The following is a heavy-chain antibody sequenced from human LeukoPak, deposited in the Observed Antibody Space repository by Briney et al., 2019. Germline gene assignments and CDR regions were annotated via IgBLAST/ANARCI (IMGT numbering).Heavy chain of an antibody. V-gene: IGHV1-2*04. D-gene: IGHD4-11*01. CDR1: GYTFTGYY. CDR3: ATLSTVSKHFDY. Sequence: ASVKVPCKASGYTFTGYYMHWVRQAPGQGLEWMGWINPNSGGTNYAQKFQGWVTMTRDTSTSTAYMELSRLRSDDTAVYYCATLSTVSKHFDYWGQGTLVTVSS. CDR2: INPNSGGT. J-gene: IGHJ4*02.